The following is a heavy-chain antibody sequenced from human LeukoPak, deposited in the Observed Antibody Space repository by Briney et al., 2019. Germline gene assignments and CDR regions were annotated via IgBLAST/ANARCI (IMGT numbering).Heavy chain of an antibody. Sequence: PSETLSLTCTVSGGSISSYYWSWIRQPPGKGLEWIGYIYYSGSTNYNPSLKSRVTISVDTSKNQFSLKLSSVTAADTAVYYCARGVDDYGDSGYFDYGGQGTLVTVSS. D-gene: IGHD4-17*01. J-gene: IGHJ4*02. CDR2: IYYSGST. CDR3: ARGVDDYGDSGYFDY. CDR1: GGSISSYY. V-gene: IGHV4-59*01.